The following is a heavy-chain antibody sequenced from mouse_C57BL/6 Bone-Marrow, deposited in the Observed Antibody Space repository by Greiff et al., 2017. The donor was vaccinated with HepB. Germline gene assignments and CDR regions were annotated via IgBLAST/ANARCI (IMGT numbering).Heavy chain of an antibody. CDR2: IRLKSDNYAT. Sequence: EVQLQESGGGLVQPGGSMKLSCVASGFTFSNYWMNWVRQSPEKGLEWVAQIRLKSDNYATHYAESVKGRFTISRDDSKSSVYLQMNNLRAEDTGIYYCTRLRRGGAMDYWGQGTSVTVSS. J-gene: IGHJ4*01. V-gene: IGHV6-3*01. CDR1: GFTFSNYW. CDR3: TRLRRGGAMDY. D-gene: IGHD2-4*01.